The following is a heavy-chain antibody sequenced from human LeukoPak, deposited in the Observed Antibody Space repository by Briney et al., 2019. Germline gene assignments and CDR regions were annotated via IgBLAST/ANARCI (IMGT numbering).Heavy chain of an antibody. CDR2: NDWDDDK. V-gene: IGHV2-70*01. CDR3: ARIRAYCSSTSCYGYYYYYMDV. CDR1: GLSLSTSRMC. J-gene: IGHJ6*03. D-gene: IGHD2-2*01. Sequence: SGPTLVHPTPALTLTCTFSGLSLSTSRMCVSWIRPPQGKALEWLALNDWDDDKYYSTSLNTTLTISKDPSKNQVVLTMTHMDPVDTATYYCARIRAYCSSTSCYGYYYYYMDVWGKGTTVTVSS.